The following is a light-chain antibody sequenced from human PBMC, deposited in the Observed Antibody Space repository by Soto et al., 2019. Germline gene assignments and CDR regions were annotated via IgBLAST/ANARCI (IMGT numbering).Light chain of an antibody. Sequence: DIQMTQSPSSLSASVVDRFTITFRASQCISIYLAWYQQKPGKVPKLLIYAASKLQSGVPSRFSGSGSDTDFTLTISSLQPEDVATYYCQKYNSAPPWTFGQGTKVDIK. CDR2: AAS. CDR3: QKYNSAPPWT. CDR1: QCISIY. J-gene: IGKJ1*01. V-gene: IGKV1-27*01.